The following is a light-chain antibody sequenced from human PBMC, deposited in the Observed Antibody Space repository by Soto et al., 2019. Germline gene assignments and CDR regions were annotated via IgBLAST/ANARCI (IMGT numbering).Light chain of an antibody. V-gene: IGKV3-20*01. CDR3: QQYGSP. Sequence: EIVLTQSPGTLSLSPGERATLSCRASQSVSSSYLAWYQQQPGQAPRLLIYGASSRATGIPDRFSGSGSGTDFTLTISRLEPEDFAVYYCQQYGSPFGPGTKVDIK. J-gene: IGKJ3*01. CDR2: GAS. CDR1: QSVSSSY.